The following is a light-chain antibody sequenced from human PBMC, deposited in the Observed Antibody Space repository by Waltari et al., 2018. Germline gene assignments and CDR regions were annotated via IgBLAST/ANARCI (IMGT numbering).Light chain of an antibody. V-gene: IGKV3-20*01. J-gene: IGKJ2*01. CDR3: QQYGSPPYT. CDR2: AVS. Sequence: EIVLTQSPGTLSLSPGERATLSCRASQSVSSSYLAWYRHKPGQAPRLLIYAVSGRATGIPDRFRGSGSGTDFTLTINRLEPEDFAVYYCQQYGSPPYTFGQGTKLELK. CDR1: QSVSSSY.